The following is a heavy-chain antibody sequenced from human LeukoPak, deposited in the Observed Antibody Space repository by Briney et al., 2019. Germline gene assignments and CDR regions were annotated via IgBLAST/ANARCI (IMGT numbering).Heavy chain of an antibody. CDR2: ISYDGRNK. CDR1: GFTFSSYG. Sequence: PGGSLRLSCAASGFTFSSYGMHWVRQAPGKGLEWVAVISYDGRNKYYADSVKGRFTISRDNSKNTLYLQMNSLGAEDTAVYYCAAVDLVATKASLDYWGQGTLVTVSS. V-gene: IGHV3-30*03. CDR3: AAVDLVATKASLDY. D-gene: IGHD5-12*01. J-gene: IGHJ4*02.